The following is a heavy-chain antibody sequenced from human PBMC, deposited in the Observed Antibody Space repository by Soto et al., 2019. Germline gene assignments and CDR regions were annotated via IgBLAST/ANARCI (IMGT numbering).Heavy chain of an antibody. J-gene: IGHJ4*02. CDR3: ARLDGYDNYFHY. CDR1: GGSISSHY. Sequence: QVQLQGSGPGLVKPSETLSLTCTVSGGSISSHYWSWIRQPPGQGLEWIGYVDYSGSTSYNPSLKRRVTIPLDTSKSQFSLRLSSVTAADTAVYFCARLDGYDNYFHYWGQGALVTVSS. D-gene: IGHD5-12*01. CDR2: VDYSGST. V-gene: IGHV4-59*08.